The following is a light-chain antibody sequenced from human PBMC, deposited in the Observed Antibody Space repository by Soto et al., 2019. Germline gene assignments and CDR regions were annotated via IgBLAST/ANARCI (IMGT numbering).Light chain of an antibody. J-gene: IGLJ2*01. CDR3: TSFSSDTPHVV. CDR1: SSDVGDHNY. V-gene: IGLV2-14*03. CDR2: DVT. Sequence: QSALTQPASVSGSPGQSITISCTGTSSDVGDHNYVSRYQHHPDKVPKLILYDVTNRPSGVSNRFSGSKSGNVASLTISGLQADDEADYYCTSFSSDTPHVVFGGGTKVTVL.